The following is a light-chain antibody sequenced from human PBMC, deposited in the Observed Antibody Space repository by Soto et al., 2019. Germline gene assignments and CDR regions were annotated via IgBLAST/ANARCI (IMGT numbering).Light chain of an antibody. CDR3: GSYVVASTYV. CDR2: EDT. CDR1: TSFVGSYNF. J-gene: IGLJ1*01. V-gene: IGLV2-23*01. Sequence: QSALTQPASVSGSPGQSITISCTGTTSFVGSYNFVSWYQQLPGKAPQVLIYEDTKRPSGVSNRFSGSISGSTASLTISGLHAEDEADYHCGSYVVASTYVFGTGTKLTVL.